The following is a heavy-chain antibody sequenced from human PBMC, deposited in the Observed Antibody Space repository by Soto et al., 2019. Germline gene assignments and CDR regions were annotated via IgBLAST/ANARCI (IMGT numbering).Heavy chain of an antibody. V-gene: IGHV4-4*02. J-gene: IGHJ3*02. CDR1: GCSISSSNW. Sequence: SETLSLTCAVSGCSISSSNWWSWVRHPPGKGLEWIREIYHSGSTNYNPSLKSRVTISVDKSKNQFSLKVRSVTAADTALYYCARVSGNDAFDIWGQGTMVT. CDR2: IYHSGST. D-gene: IGHD3-22*01. CDR3: ARVSGNDAFDI.